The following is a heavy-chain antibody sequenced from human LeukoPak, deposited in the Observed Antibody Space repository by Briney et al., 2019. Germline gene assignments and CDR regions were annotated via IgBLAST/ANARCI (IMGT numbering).Heavy chain of an antibody. D-gene: IGHD4-17*01. Sequence: PSETLSLTCTVSGGSISSSSYYWGWIRQPPGKGLEWIGSIYYSGSTYYDPSLKSRVTISVDTSKNQFSLKLSSVTAADTAVYYCARHRGATVTTETDYWGQGTLVTVSS. CDR1: GGSISSSSYY. V-gene: IGHV4-39*01. J-gene: IGHJ4*02. CDR2: IYYSGST. CDR3: ARHRGATVTTETDY.